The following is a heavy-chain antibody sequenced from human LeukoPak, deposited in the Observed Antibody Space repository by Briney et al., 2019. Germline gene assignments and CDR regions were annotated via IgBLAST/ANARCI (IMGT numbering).Heavy chain of an antibody. J-gene: IGHJ5*02. CDR2: MNPNSGNT. CDR3: ARAGKYYDILTGFSSMGFDP. V-gene: IGHV1-8*03. CDR1: GYTFTSYD. Sequence: ASVKVSCKGSGYTFTSYDINWVRQATGQGLEWMGWMNPNSGNTGYAQKFQGRVTITRNTSISTAYMELSSLRSEDTAVYYCARAGKYYDILTGFSSMGFDPWGQGTLVTVSS. D-gene: IGHD3-9*01.